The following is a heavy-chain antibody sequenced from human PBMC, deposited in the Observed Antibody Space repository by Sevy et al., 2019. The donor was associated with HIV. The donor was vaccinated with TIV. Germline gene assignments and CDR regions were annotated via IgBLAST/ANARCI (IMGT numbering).Heavy chain of an antibody. J-gene: IGHJ6*02. CDR1: GYTFTSYG. CDR3: ARVGYCSSTSCYYYYYGMDV. Sequence: ASVKVSCKASGYTFTSYGISWVRQAPGQGLEWMGWISAYNGNTNYAQKLQGRVTMTTDTSTSTAYMELRGLRSDDTAVYYCARVGYCSSTSCYYYYYGMDVWGQGTTVTVSS. V-gene: IGHV1-18*01. CDR2: ISAYNGNT. D-gene: IGHD2-2*01.